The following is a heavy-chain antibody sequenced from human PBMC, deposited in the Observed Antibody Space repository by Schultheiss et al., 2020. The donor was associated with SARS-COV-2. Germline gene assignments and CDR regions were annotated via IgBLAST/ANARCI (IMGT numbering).Heavy chain of an antibody. CDR3: AKDHNPYCSSTSCGYGAFDI. CDR1: GFTFSSYA. D-gene: IGHD2-2*01. CDR2: ISGSGGST. Sequence: GGSLRLSCAASGFTFSSYAMSWVRQAPGKGLEWVSAISGSGGSTYYADSVKGRFTNSRDNSKNTLYLQMNSLRAEDTALYYCAKDHNPYCSSTSCGYGAFDIWGQGTMVTVSS. V-gene: IGHV3-23*01. J-gene: IGHJ3*02.